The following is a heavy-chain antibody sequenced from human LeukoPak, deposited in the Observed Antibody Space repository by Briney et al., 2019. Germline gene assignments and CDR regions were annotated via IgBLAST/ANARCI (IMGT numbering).Heavy chain of an antibody. D-gene: IGHD1-26*01. V-gene: IGHV3-23*01. J-gene: IGHJ6*02. CDR3: VKDRGGSPFYGMDV. Sequence: GGSLRLSCVASGFTFSSYAMSWVRQAPDKGLQWVSAISGSGDTTDYAGSVRGRFTISRDNSQNTLYLPMNSLRAEDTAVYYCVKDRGGSPFYGMDVWGQGTTVTVSS. CDR1: GFTFSSYA. CDR2: ISGSGDTT.